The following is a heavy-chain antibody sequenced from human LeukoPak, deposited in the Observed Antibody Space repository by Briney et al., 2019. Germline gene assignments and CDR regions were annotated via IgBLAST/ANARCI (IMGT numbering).Heavy chain of an antibody. J-gene: IGHJ4*02. V-gene: IGHV3-30*18. CDR3: AKDKVGATTGGYYFDY. CDR2: ISYDGSNK. CDR1: GFTFSSYG. D-gene: IGHD1-26*01. Sequence: GGTLRLSCAASGFTFSSYGMHWVRQAPGKGLVWVVVISYDGSNKYYADSVKGRFTISRDNSKNTLYLQMNSLRAEDTAVYYCAKDKVGATTGGYYFDYWGQGTLVTVSS.